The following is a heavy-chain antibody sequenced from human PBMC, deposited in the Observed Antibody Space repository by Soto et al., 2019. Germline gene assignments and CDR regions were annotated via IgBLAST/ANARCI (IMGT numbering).Heavy chain of an antibody. Sequence: EVQMLESGGGLVQPGGSLRLSCAASGFTFSTYAMSWVRQAPGKGLEWVSVISGSGGSAYYADSVKGRFTISRDNSKNTLYLQMNSLRVEDTAVYYCAKALKGDSYYEMDVWGQGTTVTVSS. CDR1: GFTFSTYA. CDR3: AKALKGDSYYEMDV. V-gene: IGHV3-23*01. J-gene: IGHJ6*02. CDR2: ISGSGGSA.